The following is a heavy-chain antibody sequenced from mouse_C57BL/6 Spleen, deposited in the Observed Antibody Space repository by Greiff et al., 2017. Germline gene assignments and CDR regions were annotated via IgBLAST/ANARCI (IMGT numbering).Heavy chain of an antibody. D-gene: IGHD3-2*02. V-gene: IGHV1-15*01. CDR2: IDPETGGT. Sequence: VQLQESGAELVRPGASVTLSCKASGYTFTDYDMHWVKQTPVHGLAWIGAIDPETGGTAYNQKFKGKAILTADKSSSTAYMELRSLTSEDSAVYYCTGGGRRLRAWLAYWGQGTLVTVSA. CDR3: TGGGRRLRAWLAY. J-gene: IGHJ3*01. CDR1: GYTFTDYD.